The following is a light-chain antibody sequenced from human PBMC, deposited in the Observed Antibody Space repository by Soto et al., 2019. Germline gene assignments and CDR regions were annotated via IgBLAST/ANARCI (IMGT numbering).Light chain of an antibody. Sequence: QAVVTQSPSASASLGASVKLTCTLSSGHSSYAIAWHQQQPEKGPRYLMKLNSDGSHSKGDGIPDRFSGSSSGAERYLTISSPQSEDEADYYCQTWGTGIRVVFGGGTKLTVL. CDR1: SGHSSYA. J-gene: IGLJ2*01. V-gene: IGLV4-69*01. CDR3: QTWGTGIRVV. CDR2: LNSDGSH.